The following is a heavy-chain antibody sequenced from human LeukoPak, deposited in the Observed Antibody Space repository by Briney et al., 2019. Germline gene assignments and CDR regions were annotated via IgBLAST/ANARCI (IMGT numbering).Heavy chain of an antibody. V-gene: IGHV1-69*13. CDR3: ARCGSYYVPLHCAFDI. Sequence: AASVKVSCKASGGTFSSYAISWVRQAPGQGLEWMGGIIPIFGTANYAQKFQGRVTITADESTSTAYMELSSLRSEDTAVYYCARCGSYYVPLHCAFDIWGQGTMVTVSS. CDR1: GGTFSSYA. CDR2: IIPIFGTA. D-gene: IGHD1-26*01. J-gene: IGHJ3*02.